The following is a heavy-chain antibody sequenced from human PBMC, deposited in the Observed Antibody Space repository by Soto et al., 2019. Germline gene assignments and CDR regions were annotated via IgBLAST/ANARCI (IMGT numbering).Heavy chain of an antibody. CDR3: ARVSFGELAAFDV. CDR1: GFTFSSYE. V-gene: IGHV3-48*03. J-gene: IGHJ3*01. D-gene: IGHD3-10*01. CDR2: ITSSGTTK. Sequence: GGSLRLSCAASGFTFSSYEMNWVRQAPGKGLEWVSYITSSGTTKYYADSVKGRFTISRDNTKNSIYLQMYSLRAEDTAIYYCARVSFGELAAFDVWGQGTMVTVSS.